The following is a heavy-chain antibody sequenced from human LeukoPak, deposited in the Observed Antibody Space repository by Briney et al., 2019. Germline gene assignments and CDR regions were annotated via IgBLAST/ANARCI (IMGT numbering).Heavy chain of an antibody. CDR3: ARDRQLGV. CDR2: ISTYNGNT. Sequence: GASVTVSCKASGFIFTGYYMHWVRQAPGQGLEWMGWISTYNGNTNYAQKLQGRVTMTTDTSTSTAYMELRSLRSDDTAVYYCARDRQLGVWGQGTTVTVSS. D-gene: IGHD6-13*01. V-gene: IGHV1-18*04. CDR1: GFIFTGYY. J-gene: IGHJ6*02.